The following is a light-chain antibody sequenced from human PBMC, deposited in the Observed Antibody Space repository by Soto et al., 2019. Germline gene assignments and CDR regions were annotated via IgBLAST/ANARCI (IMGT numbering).Light chain of an antibody. CDR1: SSNIGAGYD. V-gene: IGLV1-40*01. CDR2: DNN. J-gene: IGLJ7*01. CDR3: QSYDSGLSGSV. Sequence: QPVLTQSPSVSGAPGQRVTISCTGSSSNIGAGYDVHWYQQLPGTAPKLLIYDNNNRPSGVPDRFSGSKSGTSASLAITGLQAEDEAEYYCQSYDSGLSGSVFGGGTQLTVL.